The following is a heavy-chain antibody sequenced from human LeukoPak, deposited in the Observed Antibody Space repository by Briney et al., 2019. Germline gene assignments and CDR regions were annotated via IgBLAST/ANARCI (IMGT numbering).Heavy chain of an antibody. Sequence: PGGSLRLSCAASGFTFSSYSMNWVRQAPGKGLEWVSYISSSSSTIYYADSVKGRFTISRDNAKNSLYLQMNSLRAEDTAVYYCARTEAGEMATIPFDYWGQGTLVTVSS. CDR3: ARTEAGEMATIPFDY. CDR1: GFTFSSYS. D-gene: IGHD5-24*01. J-gene: IGHJ4*02. V-gene: IGHV3-48*01. CDR2: ISSSSSTI.